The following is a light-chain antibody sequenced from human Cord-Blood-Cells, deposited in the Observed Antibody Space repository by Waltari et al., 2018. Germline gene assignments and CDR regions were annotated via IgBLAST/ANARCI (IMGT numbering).Light chain of an antibody. Sequence: SSELTQPPSVSVSPGQTASITCSGDNLGDKYACWYEQKPGQSPVLVSYQDSKRPSGIPERFSGSNSGNTASLTISGTQAMDEADYYCQAWDSSTAVFGGGTKLTVL. J-gene: IGLJ2*01. CDR1: NLGDKY. V-gene: IGLV3-1*01. CDR2: QDS. CDR3: QAWDSSTAV.